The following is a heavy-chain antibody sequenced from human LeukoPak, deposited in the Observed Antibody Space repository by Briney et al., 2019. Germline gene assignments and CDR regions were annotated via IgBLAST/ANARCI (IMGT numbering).Heavy chain of an antibody. CDR2: IYTSGST. V-gene: IGHV4-61*02. CDR1: GGSISSGSYY. CDR3: ARAGGTMRWFDP. D-gene: IGHD3-22*01. Sequence: SQTLSLTCTVSGGSISSGSYYWSWIRQPAGKGLEWIGRIYTSGSTNYNPSLKSRVTISVDTSKNQFSLKLSSVTAADTAMYYCARAGGTMRWFDPWGQGTLVTVSS. J-gene: IGHJ5*02.